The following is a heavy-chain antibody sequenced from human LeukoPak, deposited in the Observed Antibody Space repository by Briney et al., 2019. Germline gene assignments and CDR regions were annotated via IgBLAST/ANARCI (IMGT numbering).Heavy chain of an antibody. CDR3: AKDLECSSTSCYTLYGYEGFDY. V-gene: IGHV3-23*01. Sequence: GGSLRLSCAASGFTFSSYAMSWVRQAPGKGLEWVSAISGSGGSTYYADSVKGRFTISRDNSKNTLYLQMNSLRAEDTAVYYCAKDLECSSTSCYTLYGYEGFDYWDQGTLVTVSS. D-gene: IGHD2-2*02. J-gene: IGHJ4*02. CDR2: ISGSGGST. CDR1: GFTFSSYA.